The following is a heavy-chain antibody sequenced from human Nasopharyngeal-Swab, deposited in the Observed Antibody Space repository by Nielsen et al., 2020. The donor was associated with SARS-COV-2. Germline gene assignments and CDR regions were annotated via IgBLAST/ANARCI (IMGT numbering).Heavy chain of an antibody. V-gene: IGHV1-24*01. J-gene: IGHJ6*03. CDR3: VTDTQRGSYLLGGYDYSYYMDV. CDR2: FDPVVGKT. D-gene: IGHD2-8*02. Sequence: WVRQAPGQGLEWMGGFDPVVGKTVYSQRVQGRLTFTEDTSTDTAFMDLSGLRSEDTAVYYCVTDTQRGSYLLGGYDYSYYMDVWGKGTTVTVSS.